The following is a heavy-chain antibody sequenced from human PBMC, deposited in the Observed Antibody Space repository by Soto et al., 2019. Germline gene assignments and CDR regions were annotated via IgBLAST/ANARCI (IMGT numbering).Heavy chain of an antibody. Sequence: ASVKVSCKASGYTFTSYAMHWVRQAPGQRLEWMGWINAGNGNTKYSQKFQGRVTITRDTSASTAYMELSSLRSEDAAVYYCARAIRFLEWLLWSSDAFDIWGQGTMVTVSS. J-gene: IGHJ3*02. CDR2: INAGNGNT. CDR3: ARAIRFLEWLLWSSDAFDI. CDR1: GYTFTSYA. D-gene: IGHD3-3*01. V-gene: IGHV1-3*01.